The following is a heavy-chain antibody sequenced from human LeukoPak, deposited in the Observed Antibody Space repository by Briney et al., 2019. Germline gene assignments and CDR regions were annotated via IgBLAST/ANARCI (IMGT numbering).Heavy chain of an antibody. CDR2: IYPGVSDT. D-gene: IGHD2-2*01. CDR3: ARLARDIVVVPAAQYYYMDV. Sequence: KPGESLKISCEGSEYTFTTYWIGCVRQMPGKGLEWMGIIYPGVSDTRYSPSFQGQVTISADKSISTAYLQWSSLKASDTAMYYCARLARDIVVVPAAQYYYMDVWGKGTTVTVSS. J-gene: IGHJ6*03. V-gene: IGHV5-51*03. CDR1: EYTFTTYW.